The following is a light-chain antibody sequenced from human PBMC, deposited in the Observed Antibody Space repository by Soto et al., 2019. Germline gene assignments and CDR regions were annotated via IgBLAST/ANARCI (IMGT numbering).Light chain of an antibody. V-gene: IGLV2-14*03. Sequence: QSALTQPASVSGPPGQSINISCTGTSSDVGGYNYVSWYQHHPGKAPKLIIYDVSNRPSGVSNPFSGSKSGNTASLTISGLQPEDEADYYCSSYATSNTRQIVFGTGTKLTVL. CDR2: DVS. CDR1: SSDVGGYNY. CDR3: SSYATSNTRQIV. J-gene: IGLJ1*01.